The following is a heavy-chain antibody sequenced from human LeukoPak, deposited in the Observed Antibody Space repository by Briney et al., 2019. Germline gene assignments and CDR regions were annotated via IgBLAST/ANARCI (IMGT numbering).Heavy chain of an antibody. D-gene: IGHD3-9*01. V-gene: IGHV3-23*01. CDR2: ISGSGGST. J-gene: IGHJ4*02. Sequence: GGSLRLSCAASGFTFSKAWMSWVRQAPGKGLEWVSAISGSGGSTYYADSVKGRFTISRDNSKNTLYLQMNSLRAEDTAVYYCAKSLDYDILTGYGANDYWGQGTLVTVSS. CDR1: GFTFSKAW. CDR3: AKSLDYDILTGYGANDY.